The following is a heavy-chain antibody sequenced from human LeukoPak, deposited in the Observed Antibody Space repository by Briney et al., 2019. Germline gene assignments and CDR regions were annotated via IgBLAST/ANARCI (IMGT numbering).Heavy chain of an antibody. D-gene: IGHD3-10*01. J-gene: IGHJ4*02. CDR3: ARDSYGSGSPDY. V-gene: IGHV4-59*12. CDR1: GGSISGYY. Sequence: RSSETLSLTCTVSGGSISGYYWSWIRQPPGKGLEWIGHIYFTGSTNYNPSLKSRVTISVDTSKNQFSLKLSSVTAADTAVYYCARDSYGSGSPDYWGQGTLVTVSS. CDR2: IYFTGST.